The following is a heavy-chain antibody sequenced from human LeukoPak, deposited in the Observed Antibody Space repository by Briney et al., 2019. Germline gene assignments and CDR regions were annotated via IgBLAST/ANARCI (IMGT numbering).Heavy chain of an antibody. CDR3: AKDGDYDILTGYYSYYYYYMDV. J-gene: IGHJ6*03. CDR2: ISGSGGST. Sequence: GGSLRLSCAASGFTFSSYAMSWVRQAPGKGLEWVSAISGSGGSTYYADSVKGRFTISRDNSKNTLYLQMNSLRAEDTAVYYCAKDGDYDILTGYYSYYYYYMDVWGKGTTVTVSS. D-gene: IGHD3-9*01. V-gene: IGHV3-23*01. CDR1: GFTFSSYA.